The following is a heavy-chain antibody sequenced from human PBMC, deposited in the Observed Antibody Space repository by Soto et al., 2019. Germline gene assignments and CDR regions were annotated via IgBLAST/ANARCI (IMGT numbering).Heavy chain of an antibody. CDR1: GGTFGIYA. J-gene: IGHJ5*02. CDR3: ARPIQYYFDTSAQSAWFDP. V-gene: IGHV1-69*13. D-gene: IGHD3-22*01. Sequence: SVKVSCKTSGGTFGIYAISWVRQAPGQGLEWMGGITPIFSTPNYAQKFQGRVTITADESTSTAYMELSSLRSEDTAVYYCARPIQYYFDTSAQSAWFDPWGQGTLVTVSS. CDR2: ITPIFSTP.